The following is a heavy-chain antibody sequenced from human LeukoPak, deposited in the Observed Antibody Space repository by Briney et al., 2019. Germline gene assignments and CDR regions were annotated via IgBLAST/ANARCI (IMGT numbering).Heavy chain of an antibody. Sequence: GESLKISCKGSENSFTSYWIGWVRQMPGKGLEWMGIIYPDDSDIRYSPSFRGQVTISADKSISTAYMQWSSLKASDTAIYYCARRIAGAATDYWGQGTLVTVSS. CDR1: ENSFTSYW. V-gene: IGHV5-51*01. CDR2: IYPDDSDI. J-gene: IGHJ4*02. CDR3: ARRIAGAATDY. D-gene: IGHD6-13*01.